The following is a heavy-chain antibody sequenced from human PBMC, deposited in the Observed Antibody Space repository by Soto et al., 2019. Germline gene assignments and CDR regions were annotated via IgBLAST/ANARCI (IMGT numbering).Heavy chain of an antibody. CDR3: ARGAYRGGSTFDY. CDR1: GGTFSSYT. Sequence: QVQLVQSGAEVKKPGSSVMVSCKASGGTFSSYTFSWVRQAPGQGLEWMGGIIPIFKTPHYARKFQGRVTITADGSTSTAYMEMSSLRSEDTAVYYCARGAYRGGSTFDYWGQGTLVTVSS. V-gene: IGHV1-69*01. CDR2: IIPIFKTP. D-gene: IGHD1-26*01. J-gene: IGHJ4*02.